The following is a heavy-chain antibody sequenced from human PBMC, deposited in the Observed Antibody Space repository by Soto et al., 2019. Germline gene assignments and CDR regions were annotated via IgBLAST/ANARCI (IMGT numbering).Heavy chain of an antibody. J-gene: IGHJ5*02. CDR1: GFTFSSYA. V-gene: IGHV3-23*01. Sequence: GGSLRLSCAASGFTFSSYAVSWVRQAPGKGLEWVSAISGSGGSTYYADSVKGRFTISRDNSKNTLYLQMNSLRAEDTAVYYCAKEGCSSTSCYVWSWFDPWGQGTLVTVSS. CDR3: AKEGCSSTSCYVWSWFDP. D-gene: IGHD2-2*01. CDR2: ISGSGGST.